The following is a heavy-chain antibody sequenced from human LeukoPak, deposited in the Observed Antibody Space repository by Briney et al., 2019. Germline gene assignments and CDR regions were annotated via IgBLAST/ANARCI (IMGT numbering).Heavy chain of an antibody. Sequence: PGGSLRLPCVASGFTFNTHGMHWVRQAPGKGLEWVAFIRFDGNEKYYADSVRGRFTISRDDSKNTLYLQMNSLRDEDTAVYYCAKAMGGHYDSSGYTTEAHWGQGTRVTVSS. V-gene: IGHV3-30*02. J-gene: IGHJ4*02. CDR3: AKAMGGHYDSSGYTTEAH. CDR2: IRFDGNEK. D-gene: IGHD3-22*01. CDR1: GFTFNTHG.